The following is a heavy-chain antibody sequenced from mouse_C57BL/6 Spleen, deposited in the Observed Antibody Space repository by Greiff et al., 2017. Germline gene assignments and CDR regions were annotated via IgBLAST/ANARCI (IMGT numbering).Heavy chain of an antibody. Sequence: EVQLVESGGGLVKPGGSLKLSCAASGFTFSSYTMSWVRPTPEKRLEWVATISGGGGNTYYPDSVKGRFTISRDNAKNTLYLQMSSLRSEDTALYYCARREDYFDYWGQGTTLTVSS. CDR1: GFTFSSYT. CDR2: ISGGGGNT. CDR3: ARREDYFDY. J-gene: IGHJ2*01. V-gene: IGHV5-9*01.